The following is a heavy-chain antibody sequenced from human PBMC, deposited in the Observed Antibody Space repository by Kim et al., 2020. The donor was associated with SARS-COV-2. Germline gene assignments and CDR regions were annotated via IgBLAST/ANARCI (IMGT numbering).Heavy chain of an antibody. J-gene: IGHJ6*02. CDR2: ISSSGSST. Sequence: GGSLRLSCAASGFTFSDHYMMWVRQAPGKGLEWLSFISSSGSSTYYTGSVKGRFTISRDNAKKVVYLQMSDLRADDTAVYYCARDRRQTLYGLDVWGQGTTVTVAS. CDR3: ARDRRQTLYGLDV. CDR1: GFTFSDHY. V-gene: IGHV3-11*01.